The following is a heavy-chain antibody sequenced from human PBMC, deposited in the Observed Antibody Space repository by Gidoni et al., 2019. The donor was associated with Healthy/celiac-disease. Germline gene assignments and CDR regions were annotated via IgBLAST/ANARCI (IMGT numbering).Heavy chain of an antibody. J-gene: IGHJ4*02. CDR2: ISGSGGST. CDR1: GFTFSSYA. Sequence: EVQLVESGGGLVQPGGSLRLSCAASGFTFSSYAMSWVRQAPGKGLEWVSAISGSGGSTYYADSVKGRFTISRDNSKNTLYLQMNSLRAEDTAVYYCAKGPRGYSYARRYFDYWGQGTLVTVSS. V-gene: IGHV3-23*04. CDR3: AKGPRGYSYARRYFDY. D-gene: IGHD5-18*01.